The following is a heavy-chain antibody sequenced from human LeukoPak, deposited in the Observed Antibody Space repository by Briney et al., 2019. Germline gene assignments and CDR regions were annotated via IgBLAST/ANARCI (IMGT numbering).Heavy chain of an antibody. D-gene: IGHD3-22*01. CDR1: GGSINSYY. J-gene: IGHJ4*02. CDR3: ARGPYYDSSGFDS. V-gene: IGHV4-59*01. CDR2: IYYSGST. Sequence: SETLSLTCTVSGGSINSYYWSWIRQSPGKGLEWIGYIYYSGSTNYGPSLKSRVTISIDKYKNQFSLTLSSVTAADTAVYFCARGPYYDSSGFDSWGQGILVTVSS.